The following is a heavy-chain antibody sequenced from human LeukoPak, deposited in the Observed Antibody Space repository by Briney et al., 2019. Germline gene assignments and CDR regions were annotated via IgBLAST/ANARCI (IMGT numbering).Heavy chain of an antibody. CDR3: ARHETGYSSSGWPDY. CDR2: INGPGVTT. D-gene: IGHD6-19*01. V-gene: IGHV3-23*01. J-gene: IGHJ4*02. Sequence: PGGSLRLSCAASGLTFRTYPMSWVRQAPGKGLEWVSAINGPGVTTHYADSVKGRFTISRDNSKNTLYLQMNSLRVEDTAIYYCARHETGYSSSGWPDYWGQGTLVTVSS. CDR1: GLTFRTYP.